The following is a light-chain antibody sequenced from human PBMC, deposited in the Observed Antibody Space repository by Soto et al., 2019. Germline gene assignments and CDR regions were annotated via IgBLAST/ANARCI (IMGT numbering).Light chain of an antibody. Sequence: QSVLTQPPSVSGAPGQRVTISCTGSSSNIGAGYDVHWYQQLPGTAPKLLISGNSNRPSGVPDRFSGSKSGTSASRAITGLQAEDEADYYCQAYDSSRSGAVFGGGTKLTVL. CDR1: SSNIGAGYD. CDR2: GNS. J-gene: IGLJ3*02. CDR3: QAYDSSRSGAV. V-gene: IGLV1-40*01.